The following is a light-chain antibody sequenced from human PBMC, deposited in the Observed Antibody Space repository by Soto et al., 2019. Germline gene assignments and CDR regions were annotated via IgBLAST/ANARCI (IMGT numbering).Light chain of an antibody. CDR1: QSVSSSY. V-gene: IGKV3-20*01. Sequence: EIVLTQSPGTLSLSPGERATLSCRASQSVSSSYLAWYQQKPGQAPRLLIYAASSRATGIPDRFSGSGSGTDFTVTNSRLEPEDFAVDYCQQYGNSPLWTVGQGTEVEIK. CDR2: AAS. CDR3: QQYGNSPLWT. J-gene: IGKJ1*01.